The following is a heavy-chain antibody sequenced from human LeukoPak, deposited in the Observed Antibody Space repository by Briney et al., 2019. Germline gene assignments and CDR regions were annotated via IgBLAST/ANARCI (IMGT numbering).Heavy chain of an antibody. D-gene: IGHD6-19*01. CDR1: VYLLRESS. J-gene: IGHJ3*01. CDR2: FDAENGDI. V-gene: IGHV1-24*01. Sequence: ASLRVSSKLSVYLLRESSMHSVPQTPGKRLEGRGGFDAENGDIIYAQQLERRVTMTEDRSTDTAYMELRDMRSEDTGVYYCATEDPSGLDVLLKWGEGTMVTVSS. CDR3: ATEDPSGLDVLLK.